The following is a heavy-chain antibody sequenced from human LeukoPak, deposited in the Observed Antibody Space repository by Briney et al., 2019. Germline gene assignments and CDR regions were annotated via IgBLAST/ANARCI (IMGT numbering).Heavy chain of an antibody. V-gene: IGHV3-48*04. J-gene: IGHJ6*04. CDR3: AELGITMIGGV. D-gene: IGHD3-10*02. CDR2: ISSSGSTI. Sequence: GGSLRLSCVASAFTFSTYWMSWVRQAPGKGLEWVSYISSSGSTIYYADSVKGRFTISRDNAKNSLYLQMNSLRAEDTAVYYCAELGITMIGGVWGKGTTVTISS. CDR1: AFTFSTYW.